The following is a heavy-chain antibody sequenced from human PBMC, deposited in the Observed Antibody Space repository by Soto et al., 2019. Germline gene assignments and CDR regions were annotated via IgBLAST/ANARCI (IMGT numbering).Heavy chain of an antibody. CDR1: GYSISSGYY. D-gene: IGHD3-22*01. CDR2: IYHSGST. J-gene: IGHJ4*02. CDR3: ASGPDYYDSSGYYYWNRGGIDY. V-gene: IGHV4-38-2*01. Sequence: SETLSLTCAVSGYSISSGYYWGWIRQPPGKGLEWIGSIYHSGSTYYNPSLKSRVTISVDTSKNQFSLKLSSVTAADTAVYYCASGPDYYDSSGYYYWNRGGIDYWGQGTLVTVSS.